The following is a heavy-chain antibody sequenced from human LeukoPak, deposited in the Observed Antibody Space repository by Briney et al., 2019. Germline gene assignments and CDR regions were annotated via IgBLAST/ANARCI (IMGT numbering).Heavy chain of an antibody. CDR1: GFNFFSYG. Sequence: GGSLRLSCAASGFNFFSYGMHWVRQAPGKGLEWVAAIWYDGNNKYYADSVKGRFTISRENSKNTLYLQMNSLRAEDTAVYYCARGGGYYYGMDVWGQGTTVTVSS. J-gene: IGHJ6*02. D-gene: IGHD3-10*01. CDR2: IWYDGNNK. CDR3: ARGGGYYYGMDV. V-gene: IGHV3-33*01.